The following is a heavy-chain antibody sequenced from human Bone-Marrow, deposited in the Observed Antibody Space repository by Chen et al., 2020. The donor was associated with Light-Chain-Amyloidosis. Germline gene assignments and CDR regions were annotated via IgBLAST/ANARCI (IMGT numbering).Heavy chain of an antibody. CDR1: GDSLDSGNYY. Sequence: QVQLQESGPGLVKPSQTLSLTCTVSGDSLDSGNYYWSWIRQHPGKGLEWIGYIYFSVNTYYNPSLQSRVTISLDTFNNQFSLRLSSVTAADTAVYYCARADYIDRSFEYWGQGILVTVSS. CDR2: IYFSVNT. D-gene: IGHD4-4*01. V-gene: IGHV4-31*03. CDR3: ARADYIDRSFEY. J-gene: IGHJ4*02.